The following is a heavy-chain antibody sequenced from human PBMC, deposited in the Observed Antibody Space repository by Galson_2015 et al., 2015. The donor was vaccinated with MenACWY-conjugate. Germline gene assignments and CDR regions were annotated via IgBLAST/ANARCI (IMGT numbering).Heavy chain of an antibody. CDR3: ARDNNWSFDS. Sequence: SLRLSCAASGFTFNNYWMHWVRQPPGKGLEWISYIKADGGFSNYADSVKGRFTISTDNAKNMVYLQMDDLGDEDTAVYFCARDNNWSFDSWGQGTLVTVSS. CDR2: IKADGGFS. J-gene: IGHJ4*02. V-gene: IGHV3-74*01. D-gene: IGHD1-1*01. CDR1: GFTFNNYW.